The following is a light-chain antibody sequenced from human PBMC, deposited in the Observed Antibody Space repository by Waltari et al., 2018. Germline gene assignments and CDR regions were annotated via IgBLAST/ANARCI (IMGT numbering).Light chain of an antibody. J-gene: IGKJ3*01. CDR3: HKYYTTPVT. Sequence: KSSRSVFFRSNNKNYLGWYQQKPGQPPKRLIYWAAYREAGVPERVSGSGSGTDFTLTISSLQAGDVAVYYCHKYYTTPVTVGPGTKVDIK. CDR2: WAA. CDR1: RSVFFRSNNKNY. V-gene: IGKV4-1*01.